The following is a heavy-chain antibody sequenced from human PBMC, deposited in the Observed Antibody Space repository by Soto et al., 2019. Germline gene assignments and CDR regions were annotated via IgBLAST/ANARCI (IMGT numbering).Heavy chain of an antibody. D-gene: IGHD5-18*01. V-gene: IGHV3-30-3*01. CDR3: ERARYSYAEVDP. CDR2: ISYDGSNK. J-gene: IGHJ5*02. Sequence: PGGSLRLSCAASGFTFSSYAMHWVRQAPGKGLEWVAVISYDGSNKYYADSVKGRFTISRDNSKNTLYLQTNSLRAEDTAVYYCERARYSYAEVDPWGQGTLVTVSS. CDR1: GFTFSSYA.